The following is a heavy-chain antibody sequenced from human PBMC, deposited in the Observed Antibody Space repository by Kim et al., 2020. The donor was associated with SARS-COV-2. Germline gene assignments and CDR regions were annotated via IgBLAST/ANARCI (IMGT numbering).Heavy chain of an antibody. D-gene: IGHD2-15*01. V-gene: IGHV1-69*13. CDR1: GGTFGTYT. J-gene: IGHJ4*02. CDR3: AKKEIVGPLDY. CDR2: IIPIFGTP. Sequence: SVKVSCKASGGTFGTYTITWVRQATGQGLEWMGGIIPIFGTPDYAQNFQGRVTLSADESTKTVYMELSSLRAEDTAVYYCAKKEIVGPLDYWGQGTLVTVSS.